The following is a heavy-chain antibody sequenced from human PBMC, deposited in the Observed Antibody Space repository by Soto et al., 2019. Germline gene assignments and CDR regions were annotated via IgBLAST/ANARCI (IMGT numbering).Heavy chain of an antibody. CDR2: IYTSGST. J-gene: IGHJ6*02. V-gene: IGHV4-4*07. CDR3: ARVTMVIRDSDHFGVDV. CDR1: GGSISSYY. D-gene: IGHD4-17*01. Sequence: PSETLSLTCTVAGGSISSYYRSWIRQPAGKGLEWIGRIYTSGSTSYSPSLTSRVSISVDTSKNQVSLKLTSVTAADTAVYFCARVTMVIRDSDHFGVDVWGHGTTVTVSS.